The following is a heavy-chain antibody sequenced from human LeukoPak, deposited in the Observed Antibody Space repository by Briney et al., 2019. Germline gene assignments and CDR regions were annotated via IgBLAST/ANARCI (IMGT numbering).Heavy chain of an antibody. CDR2: ISAYNGNT. CDR1: GYTFTRYG. Sequence: RASVNVSCTVSGYTFTRYGISWGRHAPGQGLEWVGWISAYNGNTNYAQKLQRRVTMTTDTTTSTAYMQLRSLRSDDTAVYYCARDIRIAAAGTRDFDYWGQGTLVTVSS. V-gene: IGHV1-18*01. D-gene: IGHD6-13*01. CDR3: ARDIRIAAAGTRDFDY. J-gene: IGHJ4*02.